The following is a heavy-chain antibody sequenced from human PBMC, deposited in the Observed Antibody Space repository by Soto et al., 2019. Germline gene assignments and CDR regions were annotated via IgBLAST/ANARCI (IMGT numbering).Heavy chain of an antibody. CDR2: IYHSGST. D-gene: IGHD2-15*01. Sequence: QVQLQESGPGLVKPSETLSLTCAVSGGSISSNYWTWIRQPPGKGLEWIGYIYHSGSTNYNPSLKSRVTISLDTSENQFSLKLSSVTAADTAVYYCARQTRYCIGGSCYNWFDPWGQGTLVTVST. V-gene: IGHV4-59*08. J-gene: IGHJ5*02. CDR1: GGSISSNY. CDR3: ARQTRYCIGGSCYNWFDP.